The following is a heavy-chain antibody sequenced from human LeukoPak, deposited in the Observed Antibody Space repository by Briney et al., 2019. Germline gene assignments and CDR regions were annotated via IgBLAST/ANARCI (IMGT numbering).Heavy chain of an antibody. CDR2: IKQDGSDK. J-gene: IGHJ4*02. CDR1: GFPFSSYW. D-gene: IGHD4-23*01. Sequence: PGGSLRLSCVASGFPFSSYWMSWVRQAPGKGLEWVANIKQDGSDKYYLTSVRGRFTISRDNAKNSLFLQMNSLRVEDTAVYYCARGGGHLDCWGQGTLVTVSS. V-gene: IGHV3-7*03. CDR3: ARGGGHLDC.